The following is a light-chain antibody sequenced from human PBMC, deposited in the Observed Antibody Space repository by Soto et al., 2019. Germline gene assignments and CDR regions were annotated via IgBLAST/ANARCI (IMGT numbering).Light chain of an antibody. V-gene: IGKV1-39*01. Sequence: EIQMTQSPSSLSASIGDRVTITCRASQTIRKSLNWYQQKAETAPKLLIFGASSLQSGVPSRFSASGSGTEFTLTIRSLQPEDFATYHCQQSYSTPWTFGQGTKVDI. CDR2: GAS. CDR1: QTIRKS. J-gene: IGKJ1*01. CDR3: QQSYSTPWT.